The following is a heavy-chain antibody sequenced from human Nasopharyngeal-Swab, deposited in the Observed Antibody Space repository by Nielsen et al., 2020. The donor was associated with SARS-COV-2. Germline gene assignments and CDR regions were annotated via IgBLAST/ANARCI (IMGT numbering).Heavy chain of an antibody. J-gene: IGHJ6*02. CDR1: GFTFSSYA. CDR2: ISYDGSNK. Sequence: GESLKISCAASGFTFSSYAMHWVRQAPGKGLEWVAVISYDGSNKYYADSVKGRFTISRGNSKNTLYLQMNSLRAEDTAVYYCARDPGGGMDVWGQGTTVTVSS. V-gene: IGHV3-30-3*01. CDR3: ARDPGGGMDV.